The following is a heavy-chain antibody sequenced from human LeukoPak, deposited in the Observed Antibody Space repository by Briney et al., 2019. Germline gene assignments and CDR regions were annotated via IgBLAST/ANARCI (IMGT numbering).Heavy chain of an antibody. CDR2: IKQDGSEK. J-gene: IGHJ4*02. CDR3: ARVGAAGLDY. CDR1: GFTFSTSW. V-gene: IGHV3-7*03. D-gene: IGHD6-13*01. Sequence: GGSLRLSCAASGFTFSTSWMSWVRQAPGKGLEWVANIKQDGSEKYYVDSMKGRFAISRDNARNSLYLQMSSLRADDTAMYYCARVGAAGLDYWGQGTLVTVSS.